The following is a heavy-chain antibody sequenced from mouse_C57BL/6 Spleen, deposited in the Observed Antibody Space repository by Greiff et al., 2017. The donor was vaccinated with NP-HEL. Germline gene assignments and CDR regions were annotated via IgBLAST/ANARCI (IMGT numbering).Heavy chain of an antibody. CDR2: ISDGGSYT. J-gene: IGHJ4*01. Sequence: EVKLVESGGGLVKPGGSLKLSCAASGFTFSSYAMSWVRQTPEKRLEWVATISDGGSYTYYPDNVKGRFTISRDNAKNNLYLQMSHLKSEDTAMYYCAREITTVVARYAMDYWGQGTSVTVSS. V-gene: IGHV5-4*01. CDR3: AREITTVVARYAMDY. D-gene: IGHD1-1*01. CDR1: GFTFSSYA.